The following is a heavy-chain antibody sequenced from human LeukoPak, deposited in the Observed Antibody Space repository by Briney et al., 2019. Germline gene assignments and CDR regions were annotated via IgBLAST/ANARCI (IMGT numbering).Heavy chain of an antibody. D-gene: IGHD1-7*01. V-gene: IGHV3-23*01. Sequence: PGGSLRLSCAASGFTFSTYAMSWVRQAPGKGLEWVSSISGSDDNTYYADSVKGRFTISRDNSKNTLYLQMNSLRAEDTAVYYCAKGAGTTFRFRTYSYFYLMDVWGKGTTVTVSS. CDR2: ISGSDDNT. CDR1: GFTFSTYA. J-gene: IGHJ6*03. CDR3: AKGAGTTFRFRTYSYFYLMDV.